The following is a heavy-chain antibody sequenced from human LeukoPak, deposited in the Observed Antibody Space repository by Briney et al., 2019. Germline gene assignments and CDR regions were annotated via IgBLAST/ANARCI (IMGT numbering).Heavy chain of an antibody. CDR2: IYYSGST. D-gene: IGHD6-13*01. Sequence: SETLSLTCTVSGGSISSGGYYWSWIRQHPGKGLEWIGYIYYSGSTYYNPSLKSRVTISVDTSKNQFSLKLSSVTAADTAVYYCARHGYGYYYYYGMDVWGQGTTVTVSS. CDR1: GGSISSGGYY. V-gene: IGHV4-31*03. CDR3: ARHGYGYYYYYGMDV. J-gene: IGHJ6*02.